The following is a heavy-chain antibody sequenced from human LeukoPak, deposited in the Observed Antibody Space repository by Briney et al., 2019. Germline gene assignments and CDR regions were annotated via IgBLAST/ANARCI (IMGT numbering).Heavy chain of an antibody. J-gene: IGHJ4*02. CDR1: GYTFTRYY. Sequence: ASVKVSCKASGYTFTRYYMHWVRQAPGQGLEWMGRINPNSGGTNYAQKFQGRVTMTRDTSISTAYMELSRLRSDDTAVYYCASTPLGYYGSGSYLGYFDYWGQGTLVTVSS. CDR3: ASTPLGYYGSGSYLGYFDY. CDR2: INPNSGGT. D-gene: IGHD3-10*01. V-gene: IGHV1-2*06.